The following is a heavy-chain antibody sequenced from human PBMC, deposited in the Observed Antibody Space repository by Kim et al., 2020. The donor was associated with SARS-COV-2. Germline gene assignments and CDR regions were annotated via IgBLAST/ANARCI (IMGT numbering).Heavy chain of an antibody. CDR3: ANLYDLAG. V-gene: IGHV3-23*01. Sequence: GGRTYSAKSEKNQCTISRDNTKNTRYLQMNSLRAEDTAVYYCANLYDLAGWGQGTLVTVSS. CDR2: GGRT. J-gene: IGHJ4*02. D-gene: IGHD3-3*01.